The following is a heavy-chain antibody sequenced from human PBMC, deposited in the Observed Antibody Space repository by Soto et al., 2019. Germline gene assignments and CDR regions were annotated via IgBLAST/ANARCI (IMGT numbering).Heavy chain of an antibody. CDR3: AKDLNSSGYYYQFYYYYGMDV. Sequence: PWGSLGRSCAACGGSFRISVIDGVCQGPGKGVEWGAVISYDGSNKYYAASVKGRFTISRDNSKNTLYLQMNSLRAEDTAVYYCAKDLNSSGYYYQFYYYYGMDVWGQGTTVTVSS. D-gene: IGHD3-22*01. V-gene: IGHV3-30*18. J-gene: IGHJ6*02. CDR2: ISYDGSNK. CDR1: GGSFRISV.